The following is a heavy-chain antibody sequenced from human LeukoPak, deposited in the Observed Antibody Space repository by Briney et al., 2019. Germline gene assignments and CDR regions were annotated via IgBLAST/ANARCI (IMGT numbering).Heavy chain of an antibody. J-gene: IGHJ3*02. V-gene: IGHV4-31*03. CDR3: AREYDAFDI. CDR2: IYYSGST. CDR1: GGSINSGSYY. Sequence: SETLSLTCTVSGGSINSGSYYWNWIRQHPGKGLEWIGYIYYSGSTYYNPSLKSRITISVDTSKNQFSLKLSSVTAADTAVYYCAREYDAFDIWGQGTMVTVSS.